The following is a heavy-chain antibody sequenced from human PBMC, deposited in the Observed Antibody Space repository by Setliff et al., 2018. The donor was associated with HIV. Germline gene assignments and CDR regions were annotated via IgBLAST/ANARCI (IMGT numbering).Heavy chain of an antibody. CDR2: ISSDAGNI. CDR1: GFTFSTFA. V-gene: IGHV3-74*01. Sequence: PGGSLRLSCVASGFTFSTFAMHWVRQVPGKGLVWVSRISSDAGNIVYADSVKGRFTISRDDSKNTVFLQLNTLRPEDTAVYYCARGRVDTTMVPPPYWGQGTLVTVSS. CDR3: ARGRVDTTMVPPPY. J-gene: IGHJ4*02. D-gene: IGHD5-18*01.